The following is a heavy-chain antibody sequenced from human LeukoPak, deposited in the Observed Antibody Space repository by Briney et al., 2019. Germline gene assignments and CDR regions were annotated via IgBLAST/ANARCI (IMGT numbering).Heavy chain of an antibody. CDR3: AAQRQLVNTFDI. V-gene: IGHV4-59*01. Sequence: SETLSLTCTVSGGSIGNYYWSWIRQPPGKGLEWIGYIHYTGTTNYNPSLKSRVTLSLDTSRNQFSLKMNSVTAADAAVYYCAAQRQLVNTFDIWGQGTMIAVSS. D-gene: IGHD6-6*01. J-gene: IGHJ3*02. CDR2: IHYTGTT. CDR1: GGSIGNYY.